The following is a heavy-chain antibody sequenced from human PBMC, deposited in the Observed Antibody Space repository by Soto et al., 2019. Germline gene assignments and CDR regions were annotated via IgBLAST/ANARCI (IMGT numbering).Heavy chain of an antibody. D-gene: IGHD4-17*01. CDR3: ARSGSTVVTPWFY. V-gene: IGHV3-21*01. Sequence: GGSLRLSCAASGFTFSSYSMNWVRQAPGKGLEWVSSISSSSSYIYYADSVKGRFTISRDNAKNSLYLQMNSLRAEDTAVYYCARSGSTVVTPWFYWGQGTLVTVSS. CDR2: ISSSSSYI. CDR1: GFTFSSYS. J-gene: IGHJ4*02.